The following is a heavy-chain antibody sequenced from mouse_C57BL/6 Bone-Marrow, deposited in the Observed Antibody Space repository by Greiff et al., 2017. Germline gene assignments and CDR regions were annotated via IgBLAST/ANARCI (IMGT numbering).Heavy chain of an antibody. Sequence: EVQLQQSGAELVRPGASVKLSCTASGFNIKDDYMHWVKQRTEQGLEWIGWIDPENGDTEYASKFQGKATITADTSSNTAYLQLSSLTSEDTAVYYCTTRSSCYGAMDVWGKGTSVTVSS. CDR2: IDPENGDT. V-gene: IGHV14-4*01. D-gene: IGHD3-2*02. CDR1: GFNIKDDY. J-gene: IGHJ4*01. CDR3: TTRSSCYGAMDV.